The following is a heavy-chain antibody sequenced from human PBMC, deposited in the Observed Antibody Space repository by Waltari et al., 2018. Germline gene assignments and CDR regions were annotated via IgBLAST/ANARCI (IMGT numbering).Heavy chain of an antibody. Sequence: QLQLQESGSGLVKPSQTLSLTCAVSGDSISSGCYSWSWIRQPPGKGLEWIGYIYYSGNTYCKPSLKSRVTISLDRSKNQFSLRLNSVTAADTAVYYCARRMTTQLIGGFDPWGQGTLVTVSS. CDR2: IYYSGNT. D-gene: IGHD4-4*01. CDR3: ARRMTTQLIGGFDP. CDR1: GDSISSGCYS. V-gene: IGHV4-30-2*01. J-gene: IGHJ5*02.